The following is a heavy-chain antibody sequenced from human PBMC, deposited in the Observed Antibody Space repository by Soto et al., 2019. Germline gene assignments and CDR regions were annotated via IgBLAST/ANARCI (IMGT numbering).Heavy chain of an antibody. V-gene: IGHV1-3*01. Sequence: ASVKVSCKASGYSFSTHSIHWVRQAPGQGLEWMGWINGGNGNTKYSQKFRDRVTITRDASASTGYMELSSLRSEDTAVYYCARGKGMEENYYYYGMDVWGQGTTVTVSS. CDR3: ARGKGMEENYYYYGMDV. CDR1: GYSFSTHS. CDR2: INGGNGNT. D-gene: IGHD1-1*01. J-gene: IGHJ6*02.